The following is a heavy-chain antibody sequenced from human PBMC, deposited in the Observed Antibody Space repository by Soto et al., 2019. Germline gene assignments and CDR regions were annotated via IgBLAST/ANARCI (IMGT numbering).Heavy chain of an antibody. J-gene: IGHJ6*02. Sequence: NPSETLSLTCTVSGGSVSSGSYYWSWIRQPPGKGLEWIGYIYYSGSTNYNPSLKSRVTISVDTSKNQFSLKLSSVTAADTAVYYCARDNGYSSNIWALNYGMDVWGQGTTVTVSS. V-gene: IGHV4-61*01. CDR1: GGSVSSGSYY. CDR3: ARDNGYSSNIWALNYGMDV. D-gene: IGHD6-13*01. CDR2: IYYSGST.